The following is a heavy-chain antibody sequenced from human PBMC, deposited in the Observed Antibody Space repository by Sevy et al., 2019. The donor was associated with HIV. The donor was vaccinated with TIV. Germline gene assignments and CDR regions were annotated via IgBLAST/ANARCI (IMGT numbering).Heavy chain of an antibody. CDR2: IHYTGGT. J-gene: IGHJ4*02. CDR3: ASKRGYNDGPFDY. CDR1: GGSFTSSDSY. V-gene: IGHV4-30-4*01. Sequence: SETLSLTCTVSGGSFTSSDSYWSWIRQPPGEGLEWIGYIHYTGGTYYNPFLKSRVAMSVDTSEKLFSLKLSFLTAADTAVYYCASKRGYNDGPFDYWGQGTLVTVSS. D-gene: IGHD5-12*01.